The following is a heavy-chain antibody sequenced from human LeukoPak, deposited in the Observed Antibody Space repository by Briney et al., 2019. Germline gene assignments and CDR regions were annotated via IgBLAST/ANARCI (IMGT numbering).Heavy chain of an antibody. V-gene: IGHV3-21*01. CDR2: ISGSSTYI. CDR3: ARDIYADYGFDY. CDR1: DFTFGSYR. D-gene: IGHD4-17*01. J-gene: IGHJ4*02. Sequence: GGSLRLSCAASDFTFGSYRMNWVRQAPGKGLEWVSSISGSSTYIYYADSVKGRFTISRDNAKNSLYLQMNSLTGDDTAVYFCARDIYADYGFDYWGQGGLVTVSS.